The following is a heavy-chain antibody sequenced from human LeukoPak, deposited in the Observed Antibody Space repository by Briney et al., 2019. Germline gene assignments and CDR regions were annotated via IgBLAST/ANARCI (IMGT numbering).Heavy chain of an antibody. Sequence: PSETLSLTCTVSSASISSSPYYWGWIRQSPGKGLEWIGSISYSGTTNYNPSLKSRVTISVDTSKNQFSLKLSSVTAADTAVYYCARVGYSYGYALDYWGQGTLVTVSS. CDR1: SASISSSPYY. CDR2: ISYSGTT. D-gene: IGHD5-18*01. CDR3: ARVGYSYGYALDY. J-gene: IGHJ4*02. V-gene: IGHV4-39*07.